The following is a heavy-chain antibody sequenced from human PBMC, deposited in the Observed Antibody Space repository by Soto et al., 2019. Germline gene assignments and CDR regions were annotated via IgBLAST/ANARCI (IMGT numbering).Heavy chain of an antibody. D-gene: IGHD6-25*01. V-gene: IGHV4-34*01. CDR2: VNHSGST. Sequence: QVQLQQWGAGLLKPSETLSLTCAVYGGSFSGYYWSWIRQPPGKGLEWIGEVNHSGSTNYNPSVTGRVTRSGDTCKNQYSLKLSSVTAADKAVYYCGRMWGGSRPYWGQGTLVTDFS. J-gene: IGHJ4*02. CDR1: GGSFSGYY. CDR3: GRMWGGSRPY.